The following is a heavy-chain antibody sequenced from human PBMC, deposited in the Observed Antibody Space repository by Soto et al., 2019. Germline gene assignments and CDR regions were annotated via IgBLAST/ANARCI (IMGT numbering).Heavy chain of an antibody. CDR3: ARTLGPQVTGYVDSDYRWTIDQ. V-gene: IGHV4-39*01. Sequence: SETLSLTCTVSGGSINNNYYYWGWVRQPPGKGLEWIASISYTGTTYYSPSLKNRVAKSIDTSRNQFSLKLTSVTAADTAMYYCARTLGPQVTGYVDSDYRWTIDQWGQGTLVTVSS. CDR2: ISYTGTT. J-gene: IGHJ4*02. CDR1: GGSINNNYYY. D-gene: IGHD4-4*01.